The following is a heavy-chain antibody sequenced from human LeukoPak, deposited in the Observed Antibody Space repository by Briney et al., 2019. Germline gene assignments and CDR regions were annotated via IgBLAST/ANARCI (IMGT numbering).Heavy chain of an antibody. CDR1: GFTFSSYA. CDR2: ISSNGGST. Sequence: GGSLRLSCAASGFTFSSYAMHWVRQAPGKGLEYVSAISSNGGSTYYANSVKGRFTISRDNSKNTLYLQMGSLRAEDMAVYYCARGRGLLPSYWFGPWGQGTLVTVSS. D-gene: IGHD3-3*01. V-gene: IGHV3-64*01. CDR3: ARGRGLLPSYWFGP. J-gene: IGHJ5*02.